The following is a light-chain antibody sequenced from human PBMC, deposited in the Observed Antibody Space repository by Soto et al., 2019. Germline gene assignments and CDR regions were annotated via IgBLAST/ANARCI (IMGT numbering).Light chain of an antibody. Sequence: FQMTQSPSSLSASVGDRVTITCRASPSINTYLNWYQFKPGKAPKLLIFSSSHLQTGVPSRFSGSGSGTHFTLTIPRLQPEDSATYYCQRSYSTRFTFGPGTQVEI. V-gene: IGKV1-39*01. J-gene: IGKJ3*01. CDR1: PSINTY. CDR2: SSS. CDR3: QRSYSTRFT.